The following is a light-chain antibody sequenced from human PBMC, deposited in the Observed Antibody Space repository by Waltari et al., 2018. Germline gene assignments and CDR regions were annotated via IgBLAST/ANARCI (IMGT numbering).Light chain of an antibody. J-gene: IGKJ2*01. Sequence: ETVLTQSPGTLSLSPGERATLSCRASQSVTSNYLAWYQQKPGQDPRLLIYGASSRATGIPDRFSGSGSGTEFTLTISRLEPEDFAVYYCQQYDNSPRYTFGQGTKLEIK. CDR1: QSVTSNY. V-gene: IGKV3-20*01. CDR3: QQYDNSPRYT. CDR2: GAS.